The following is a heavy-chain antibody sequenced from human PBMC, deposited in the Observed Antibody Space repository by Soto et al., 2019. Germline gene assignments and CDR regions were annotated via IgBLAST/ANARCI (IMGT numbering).Heavy chain of an antibody. V-gene: IGHV1-3*01. Sequence: ASVKVSCKASGYTFTSYAMHWVRQARGQRLEWMGWINAGNGNTKYSQKFQGRVTITRDTSASTAYMELSSLRSEDTAVYYCARDGAIRKFVLMVYATRFDPWGQGTLVTVSS. D-gene: IGHD2-8*01. J-gene: IGHJ5*02. CDR1: GYTFTSYA. CDR2: INAGNGNT. CDR3: ARDGAIRKFVLMVYATRFDP.